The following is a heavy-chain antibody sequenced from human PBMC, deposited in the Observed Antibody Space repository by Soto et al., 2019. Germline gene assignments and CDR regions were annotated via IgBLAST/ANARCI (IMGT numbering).Heavy chain of an antibody. D-gene: IGHD4-17*01. Sequence: EVQLVESGGGLAQPGGSLKLSCAASGFTFSGSAMHWVRQASAKELEWVGRIRSKANSYATAYAASVKGTFTISRDDSANTAYLQMNSQKTEDTVVYYCTSLEYGDYVTWYFGLWGRGTLVTVSS. V-gene: IGHV3-73*02. J-gene: IGHJ2*01. CDR2: IRSKANSYAT. CDR1: GFTFSGSA. CDR3: TSLEYGDYVTWYFGL.